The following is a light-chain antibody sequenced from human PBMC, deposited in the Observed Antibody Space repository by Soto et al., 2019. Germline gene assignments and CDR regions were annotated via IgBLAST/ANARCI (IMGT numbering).Light chain of an antibody. V-gene: IGKV1-39*01. CDR2: AAS. Sequence: DIQMTQSPSSLSASVGDRVTITCRSSQSISSYLNWYQQKPGKAPKLLIYAASSLQNGLPSRFSGSGSGTDFTLTISSLQPEDFATYYCQHSYSTPRTFSQGTKLEIK. CDR3: QHSYSTPRT. J-gene: IGKJ2*01. CDR1: QSISSY.